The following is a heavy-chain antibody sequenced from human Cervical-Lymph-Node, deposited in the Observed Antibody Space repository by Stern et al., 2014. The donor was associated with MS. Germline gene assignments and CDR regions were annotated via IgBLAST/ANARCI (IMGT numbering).Heavy chain of an antibody. CDR1: VGSISSSNW. CDR2: IYHSGST. D-gene: IGHD3-22*01. J-gene: IGHJ4*02. V-gene: IGHV4-4*02. CDR3: ASNLDYYDSSGYHLAPFDY. Sequence: QVQLQESGPGLVKPSGTLSLTCAVSVGSISSSNWWSWVRQPPGKGLEWIGEIYHSGSTNYNPSLKSRVTISVDKSKTQFSLKLSSVTAADTAVYYCASNLDYYDSSGYHLAPFDYWGQGTLVTVSS.